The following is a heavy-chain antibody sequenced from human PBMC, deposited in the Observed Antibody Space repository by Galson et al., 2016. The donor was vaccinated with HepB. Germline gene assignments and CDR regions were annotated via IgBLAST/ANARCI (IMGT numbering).Heavy chain of an antibody. CDR1: GGSISGYY. Sequence: SETLSLTCTVSGGSISGYYWSWIRQPPGKGLEWIGYIHYSGSTNYNPSLKRRVTMSLDTSKNHFSLNLSSVTAADTAVYYCARDHWNDAYYQYNGLDVWGQGTTVTVSS. CDR3: ARDHWNDAYYQYNGLDV. V-gene: IGHV4-59*01. J-gene: IGHJ6*02. CDR2: IHYSGST. D-gene: IGHD1-1*01.